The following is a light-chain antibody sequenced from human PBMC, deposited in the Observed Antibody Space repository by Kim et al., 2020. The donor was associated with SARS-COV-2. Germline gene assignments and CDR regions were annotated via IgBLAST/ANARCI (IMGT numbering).Light chain of an antibody. V-gene: IGLV3-1*01. J-gene: IGLJ2*01. CDR3: QAWDSSTEMV. CDR1: KLGDKY. Sequence: SYELTQPPSVSVSPGQTASITCSGDKLGDKYACWYQQKPGQSPVLVIYQDSKRPSGIPERFPGSNSGNTATLTISGTQAMDEADYYCQAWDSSTEMVFGG. CDR2: QDS.